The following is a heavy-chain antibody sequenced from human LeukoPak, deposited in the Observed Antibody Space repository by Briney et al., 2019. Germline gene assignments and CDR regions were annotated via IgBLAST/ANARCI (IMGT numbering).Heavy chain of an antibody. D-gene: IGHD2-21*02. CDR2: INHSGSA. CDR3: ARGDYCGGDCYSRPDH. J-gene: IGHJ4*02. Sequence: PSETLSLTCAVYGGSFSRFYWSWIRQPPGKGLEWIGEINHSGSANYNPSLKSRLTISVDTSKNQFSLKLSSVTAADTAVYYCARGDYCGGDCYSRPDHWGRGTLVTVSS. CDR1: GGSFSRFY. V-gene: IGHV4-34*01.